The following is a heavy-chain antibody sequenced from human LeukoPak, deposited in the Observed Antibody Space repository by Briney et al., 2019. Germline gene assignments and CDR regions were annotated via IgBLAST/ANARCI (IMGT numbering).Heavy chain of an antibody. D-gene: IGHD6-13*01. CDR2: IWYGGSNK. CDR3: AKDGATYSSSWYFDY. J-gene: IGHJ4*02. V-gene: IGHV3-30*18. CDR1: GFTFSSYG. Sequence: GRSLRLSCAASGFTFSSYGMHWVRQAPGKGLEWVAVIWYGGSNKYYADSVKGRFTISRDNSKNTLYLQMNSLRAEDTAVYYCAKDGATYSSSWYFDYWGQGTLVTVSS.